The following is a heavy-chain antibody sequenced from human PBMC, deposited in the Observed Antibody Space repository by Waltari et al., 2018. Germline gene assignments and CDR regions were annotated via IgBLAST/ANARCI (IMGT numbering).Heavy chain of an antibody. CDR2: IIPSFGTA. V-gene: IGHV1-69*13. CDR3: ARDKGYYGSGSYYDY. D-gene: IGHD3-10*01. J-gene: IGHJ4*02. CDR1: GGTFSSYA. Sequence: QVQLVQSGAEVKKPGSSVKVSCKASGGTFSSYAISWARQAPGPGLEWMGGIIPSFGTANYAQKFQGRVTITADESTSTAYMELSSLRAEDTAVYYCARDKGYYGSGSYYDYWGQGTLVTVSS.